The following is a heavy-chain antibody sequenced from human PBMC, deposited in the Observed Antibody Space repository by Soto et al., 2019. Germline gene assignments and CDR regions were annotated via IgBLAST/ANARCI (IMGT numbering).Heavy chain of an antibody. D-gene: IGHD5-18*01. J-gene: IGHJ4*01. CDR3: AQDARGYSHT. CDR2: IKQDGSEK. Sequence: GGSLRLSCAASGFTFSSYWMSWVRQAPGKGLEWVANIKQDGSEKYYVDSVRGRFTISRDNAKNTLYLAMNGLRAEDTAVYYCAQDARGYSHTWGLGIQVTVSS. V-gene: IGHV3-7*05. CDR1: GFTFSSYW.